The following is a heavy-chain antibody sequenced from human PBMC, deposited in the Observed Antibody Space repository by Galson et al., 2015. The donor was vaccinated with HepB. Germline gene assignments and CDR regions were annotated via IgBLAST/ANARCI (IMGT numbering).Heavy chain of an antibody. Sequence: SLRLSCAASGFTFSSSWMSWVRQTPGKGLEWVADIKQDGSEKYYVDSVKGRFTISRDNAKNSLYLQMNSLRVEDTAVYFCARGYCSSSRCYTAPDYWGQGTLVTVSS. CDR2: IKQDGSEK. D-gene: IGHD2-2*02. J-gene: IGHJ4*02. CDR1: GFTFSSSW. V-gene: IGHV3-7*01. CDR3: ARGYCSSSRCYTAPDY.